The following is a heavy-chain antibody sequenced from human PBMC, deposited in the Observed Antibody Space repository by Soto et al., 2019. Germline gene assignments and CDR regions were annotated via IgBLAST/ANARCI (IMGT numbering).Heavy chain of an antibody. CDR2: IIPIFGTA. V-gene: IGHV1-69*01. CDR3: ARVYSTPRSGGYYYYYGMDV. J-gene: IGHJ6*02. CDR1: GGTFSSYA. Sequence: QVQLVQSGAEVKKPGSSVKVSCKASGGTFSSYAISWVRQAPGQGLEWMGGIIPIFGTANYAQKFQGRVTITANESTSTAYMRQSSLRSEDTAVYYCARVYSTPRSGGYYYYYGMDVWGQGTTVTVSS. D-gene: IGHD4-4*01.